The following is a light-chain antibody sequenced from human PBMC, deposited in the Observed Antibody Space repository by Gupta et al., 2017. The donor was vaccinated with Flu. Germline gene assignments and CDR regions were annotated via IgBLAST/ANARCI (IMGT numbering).Light chain of an antibody. CDR2: GAS. CDR3: QQYGRSPLT. V-gene: IGKV3-20*01. Sequence: DIVLTQSPGPLSLSPGEGATLSCRASQSVSSSHLAWYQQKPGQAPRLLIYGASFRAIGIPDRFSGSGSGTDFTLTISRLEPEDFAVYYCQQYGRSPLTFGQGTKVEIK. CDR1: QSVSSSH. J-gene: IGKJ1*01.